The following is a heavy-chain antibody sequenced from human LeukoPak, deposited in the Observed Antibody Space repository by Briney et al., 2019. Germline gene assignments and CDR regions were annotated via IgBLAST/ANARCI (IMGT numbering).Heavy chain of an antibody. J-gene: IGHJ4*02. CDR3: ARVPRYSSGWYLGGVSDPPL. V-gene: IGHV4-4*02. D-gene: IGHD6-19*01. CDR1: GGSISSSNW. Sequence: SGTLSLTCAVSGGSISSSNWWSWVRQPPGKGLEWIGEIYRSGSTNYNPSLKSRVTISVDKSKNQFSLKLSSVTAADTAVYYCARVPRYSSGWYLGGVSDPPLWGQGTLVTVSS. CDR2: IYRSGST.